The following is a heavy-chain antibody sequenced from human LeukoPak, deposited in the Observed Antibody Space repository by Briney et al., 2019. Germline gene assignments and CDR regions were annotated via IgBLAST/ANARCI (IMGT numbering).Heavy chain of an antibody. CDR1: GFTFSSYA. J-gene: IGHJ3*02. V-gene: IGHV3-30-3*01. Sequence: PGGSLRLSCAASGFTFSSYAMHWVRQAPGKGLEWVAVISYDGSNKYYADSVKGRFTISRDNSKNSLYLQMNSLRAEDTAVYYCARGGGKYSSSSGTDAFDIWGQGTMVTVSS. D-gene: IGHD6-6*01. CDR3: ARGGGKYSSSSGTDAFDI. CDR2: ISYDGSNK.